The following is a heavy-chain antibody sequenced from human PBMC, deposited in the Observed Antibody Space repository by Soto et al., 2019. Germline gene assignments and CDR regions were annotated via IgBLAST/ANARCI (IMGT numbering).Heavy chain of an antibody. J-gene: IGHJ5*02. CDR1: GFTFSSYS. CDR3: ARDAIDNWNYEELGWFDP. Sequence: EVQLVESGGGLVKPGGSLRLSCAASGFTFSSYSMNWVRQASGKGLEWVSSISSSSSYIYYADSVKGRFTISRDNAKNSLYLQMNSLRAEDTAVYYCARDAIDNWNYEELGWFDPWGQGTLVTVSS. V-gene: IGHV3-21*01. D-gene: IGHD1-7*01. CDR2: ISSSSSYI.